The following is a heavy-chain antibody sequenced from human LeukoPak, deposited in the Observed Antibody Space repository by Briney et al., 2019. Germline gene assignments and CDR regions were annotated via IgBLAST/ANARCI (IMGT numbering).Heavy chain of an antibody. D-gene: IGHD3-3*01. J-gene: IGHJ6*04. CDR1: GSTFTGFY. Sequence: ASVKVSCKASGSTFTGFYVQWVRQAPGQGLEWMGWINPNNGATNYAQKFQGRVSMTRDSPISTAYLDLSRLRFDDTAVYYCARGRRFTIFGVVSGMDVWGRGTMVTVSS. CDR2: INPNNGAT. V-gene: IGHV1-2*02. CDR3: ARGRRFTIFGVVSGMDV.